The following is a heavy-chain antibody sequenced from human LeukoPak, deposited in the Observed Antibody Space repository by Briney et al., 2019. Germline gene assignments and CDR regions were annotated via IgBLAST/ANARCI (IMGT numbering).Heavy chain of an antibody. CDR3: ATPLDYYDTSGYHQGGD. Sequence: GGSLRLSCAASGFTFSSYWMTWVRQAPGKGLEWVANIKQDGSKKNYVDSVKGRFTISRDDAKNSLYLQMNSLRAEDTAVYYCATPLDYYDTSGYHQGGDWGQGTLVTVSS. CDR2: IKQDGSKK. J-gene: IGHJ4*02. V-gene: IGHV3-7*03. D-gene: IGHD3-22*01. CDR1: GFTFSSYW.